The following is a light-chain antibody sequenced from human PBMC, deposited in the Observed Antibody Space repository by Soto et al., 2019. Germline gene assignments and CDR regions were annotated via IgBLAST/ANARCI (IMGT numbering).Light chain of an antibody. CDR1: QDVSSF. CDR2: GAS. Sequence: DILLTQSPGSLSSSPGERVTISCRASQDVSSFLSWYQQTPGQAPKLLIYGASSRATGIPDRFSGSGSGTYFTLTISRLEPEDFAVYYCQQYGSTPFTFGGGTKVEIK. J-gene: IGKJ4*01. V-gene: IGKV3-20*01. CDR3: QQYGSTPFT.